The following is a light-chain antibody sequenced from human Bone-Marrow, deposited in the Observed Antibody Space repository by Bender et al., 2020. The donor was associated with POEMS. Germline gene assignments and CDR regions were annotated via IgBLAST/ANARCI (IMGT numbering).Light chain of an antibody. V-gene: IGLV3-21*02. Sequence: SYELTQPPSVSVSPGQTARITCSADGFSKQYAYWYQQKSGQAPVLVVYDDSDRPSGIPERFSGSNSGNTATLTISRVEAGDEADYYCQVWDTSSDYYVFGSGTKVTVL. CDR1: GFSKQY. CDR3: QVWDTSSDYYV. CDR2: DDS. J-gene: IGLJ1*01.